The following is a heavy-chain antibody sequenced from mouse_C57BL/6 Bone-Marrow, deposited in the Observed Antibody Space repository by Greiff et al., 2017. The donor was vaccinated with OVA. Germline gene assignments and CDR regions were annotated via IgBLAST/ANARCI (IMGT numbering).Heavy chain of an antibody. CDR3: TRVGNDYDSY. Sequence: QVQLKESGAELVRPGASVTLSCKASGYTFTDYEMHWVKQTPVHGLEWIGAIDPDTGGTAYNQKFKGKAILTADKSSSTAYMELRSLTSEDSAVYYCTRVGNDYDSYWGQGTLVTVSA. CDR1: GYTFTDYE. J-gene: IGHJ3*01. V-gene: IGHV1-15*01. D-gene: IGHD2-4*01. CDR2: IDPDTGGT.